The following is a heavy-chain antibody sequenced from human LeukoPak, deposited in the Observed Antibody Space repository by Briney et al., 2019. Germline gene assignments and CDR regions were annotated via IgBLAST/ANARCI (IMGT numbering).Heavy chain of an antibody. CDR2: ISSSSSYI. CDR3: ARVHGGNSVPWDY. CDR1: GFTFSSYS. Sequence: GGSLRLSCAASGFTFSSYSMSWVRQAPGKGLERVSSISSSSSYIYYADSVKGRFTISRDNAKNPLYLQMNSLRAEDTAVYYCARVHGGNSVPWDYWGQGTLVTVSS. J-gene: IGHJ4*02. D-gene: IGHD4-23*01. V-gene: IGHV3-21*01.